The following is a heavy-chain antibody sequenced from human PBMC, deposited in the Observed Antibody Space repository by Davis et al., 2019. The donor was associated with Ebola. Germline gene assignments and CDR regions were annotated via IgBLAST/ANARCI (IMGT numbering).Heavy chain of an antibody. Sequence: GESLKISCSASGFTFSSYSMNWVRQAPGKGLEWVSSISSSSSYIYYADSVKGRFTISRDNAKNSLYLQMNSLRAEDTAVYYCARDAGHYDSSGYPFDYWGQGTLVTVSS. J-gene: IGHJ4*02. V-gene: IGHV3-21*01. D-gene: IGHD3-22*01. CDR3: ARDAGHYDSSGYPFDY. CDR2: ISSSSSYI. CDR1: GFTFSSYS.